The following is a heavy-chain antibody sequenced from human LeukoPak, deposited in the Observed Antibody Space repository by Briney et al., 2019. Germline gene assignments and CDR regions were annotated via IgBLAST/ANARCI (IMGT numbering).Heavy chain of an antibody. CDR2: ISSNGGST. CDR1: GFTFSSYA. Sequence: GGSLRLSCAASGFTFSSYAMHWVRQAPGKGLEYVSAISSNGGSTYYANSVKGRFTISRDNSKNTLYLQMGSLRAEDMAVYYCARDRDHGDYYYYYYVDVWGKGTTVTVSS. J-gene: IGHJ6*03. V-gene: IGHV3-64*01. D-gene: IGHD4-17*01. CDR3: ARDRDHGDYYYYYYVDV.